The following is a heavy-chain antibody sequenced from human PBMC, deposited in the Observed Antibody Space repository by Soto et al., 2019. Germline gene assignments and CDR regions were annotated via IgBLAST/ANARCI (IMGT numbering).Heavy chain of an antibody. CDR3: ARIRGGYYDILTGPFDY. Sequence: SGLTLVNPTQTLTLTCTFSGFSLSTSGMCVSWIRQPPGKALEWLALIDWDDDKYYSTSLKTRLTISKDTSKNQVVLTMTNMDPVDTATYYCARIRGGYYDILTGPFDYWGQGTLVTVSS. J-gene: IGHJ4*02. V-gene: IGHV2-70*01. D-gene: IGHD3-9*01. CDR1: GFSLSTSGMC. CDR2: IDWDDDK.